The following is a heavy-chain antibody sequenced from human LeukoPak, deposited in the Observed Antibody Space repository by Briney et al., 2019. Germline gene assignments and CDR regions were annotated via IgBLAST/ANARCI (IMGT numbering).Heavy chain of an antibody. CDR1: GFTFSSYG. J-gene: IGHJ6*02. V-gene: IGHV3-30*19. Sequence: AGGSLRLSCAASGFTFSSYGMHWVRQAPGEGLEWVAVILSDGSKEFYTDSVKGRFTISRDNSKNTLYLQMNSLRAEDTAVYYCPRGTPSSSGWLYYGMDVWGQGTTVTVSS. CDR3: PRGTPSSSGWLYYGMDV. D-gene: IGHD6-19*01. CDR2: ILSDGSKE.